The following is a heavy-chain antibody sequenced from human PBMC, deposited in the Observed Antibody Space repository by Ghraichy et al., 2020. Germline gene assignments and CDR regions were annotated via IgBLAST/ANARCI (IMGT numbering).Heavy chain of an antibody. CDR3: AKGESGILTGYSPYFDY. Sequence: GGSLRLSCAASGFTFSSYAMSWVRQAPGKGLEWVSAISGSGGSTYYADSVKGRFTISRDNSKNTLYLQMNSLRAEDTAVYYCAKGESGILTGYSPYFDYWGQGTLVTVSS. D-gene: IGHD3-9*01. CDR2: ISGSGGST. V-gene: IGHV3-23*01. J-gene: IGHJ4*02. CDR1: GFTFSSYA.